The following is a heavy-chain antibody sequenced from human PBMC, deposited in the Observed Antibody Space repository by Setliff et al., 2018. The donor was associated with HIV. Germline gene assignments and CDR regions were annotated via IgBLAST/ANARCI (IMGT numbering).Heavy chain of an antibody. D-gene: IGHD3-10*01. CDR3: ARSPSYYGSGMFDY. CDR1: GGSFSGYY. V-gene: IGHV4-34*01. Sequence: PSETLSLTCAVYGGSFSGYYWNWIRQPPGKGLEWIGEINHGGSTNYNSSLKSRVTISVDTSKNQFSLKLSSVTAADTAVYHCARSPSYYGSGMFDYWGQGTLVTVSS. CDR2: INHGGST. J-gene: IGHJ4*02.